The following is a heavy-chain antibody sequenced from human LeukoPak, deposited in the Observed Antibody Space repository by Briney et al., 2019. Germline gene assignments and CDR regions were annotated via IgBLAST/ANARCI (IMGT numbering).Heavy chain of an antibody. CDR1: GGSFSGYY. CDR3: ARSYRWLLLYSCAFDI. D-gene: IGHD3-22*01. Sequence: SETLSLTCAVYGGSFSGYYWSWIRQPPGKGLEWIGGINHSGSTNYNPSLKSRVTISVDTSKNQFSLKLSSVTAADTAVYYCARSYRWLLLYSCAFDIWGQGTMVTVSS. V-gene: IGHV4-34*01. CDR2: INHSGST. J-gene: IGHJ3*02.